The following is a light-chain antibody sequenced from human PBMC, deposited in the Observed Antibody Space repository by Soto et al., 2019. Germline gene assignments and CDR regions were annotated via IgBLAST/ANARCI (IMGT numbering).Light chain of an antibody. Sequence: VLTQSPATLSLSPGARATLSCRASQSFSSYLAWYQQKPGKAPTLLTYDASNRATGIPARFSGSASATDFTLTISRLEPEEFAGYYCQQRSNWPPKVTFGGGTKVDIK. CDR2: DAS. J-gene: IGKJ4*01. CDR3: QQRSNWPPKVT. V-gene: IGKV3-11*01. CDR1: QSFSSY.